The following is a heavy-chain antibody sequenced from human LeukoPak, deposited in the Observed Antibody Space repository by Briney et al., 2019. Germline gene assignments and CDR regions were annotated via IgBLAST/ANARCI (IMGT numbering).Heavy chain of an antibody. CDR1: GFTFSSYS. J-gene: IGHJ4*02. Sequence: GGSLRLSCAASGFTFSSYSMNWVRQAPGKGLEWVSSISSSSSYIYYADSVKGRFTISRDNAKNSLYLQMNSLRAEDTAVYYCARDWQIGGSFDYWGQGTLVTVSS. CDR2: ISSSSSYI. D-gene: IGHD3-10*01. V-gene: IGHV3-21*01. CDR3: ARDWQIGGSFDY.